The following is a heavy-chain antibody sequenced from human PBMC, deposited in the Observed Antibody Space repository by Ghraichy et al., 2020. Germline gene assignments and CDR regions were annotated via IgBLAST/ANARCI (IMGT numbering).Heavy chain of an antibody. CDR3: AARDGYKRVGYYYMDV. Sequence: SQTLSLTCTVSGGSISSYYWSWIRQPPGKGLEWIGYIYYSGSTNYNPSLKSRVTISVDTSKNQFSLKLSSVTAADTAVYYCAARDGYKRVGYYYMDVWGKGTTVTVSS. CDR1: GGSISSYY. V-gene: IGHV4-59*01. D-gene: IGHD5-24*01. J-gene: IGHJ6*03. CDR2: IYYSGST.